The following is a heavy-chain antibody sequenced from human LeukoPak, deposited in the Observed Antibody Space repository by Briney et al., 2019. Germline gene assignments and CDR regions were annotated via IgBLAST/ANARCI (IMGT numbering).Heavy chain of an antibody. J-gene: IGHJ4*02. CDR1: GFTFSGYS. CDR3: AREVSEGFDF. Sequence: GGSLRLSCAASGFTFSGYSMNWIRQAPGKGLEWVSSFGTRSTSVYHAGSVKGRFAISRDNAKNSLYLQMNSLRAEDTALYYCAREVSEGFDFWGQGTLVTVSS. D-gene: IGHD3-22*01. V-gene: IGHV3-21*01. CDR2: FGTRSTSV.